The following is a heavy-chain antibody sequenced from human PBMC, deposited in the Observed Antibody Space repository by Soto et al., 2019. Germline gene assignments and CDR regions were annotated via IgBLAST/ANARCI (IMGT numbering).Heavy chain of an antibody. V-gene: IGHV5-51*01. D-gene: IGHD3-3*01. CDR1: GYSFTSYW. CDR3: ARLGYYDFWSGEIYYYYGMDV. Sequence: PGESLKISCKGSGYSFTSYWIGWVRQMPGKGLEWMGIIYPGDSDTRYSPSSQGQVTISADKSISTAYLQWSSLKASDTAMYYCARLGYYDFWSGEIYYYYGMDVWGQGTTVTVSS. J-gene: IGHJ6*02. CDR2: IYPGDSDT.